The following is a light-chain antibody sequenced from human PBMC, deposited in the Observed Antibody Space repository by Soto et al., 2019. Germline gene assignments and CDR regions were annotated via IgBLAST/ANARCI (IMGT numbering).Light chain of an antibody. J-gene: IGLJ1*01. Sequence: QSVLTQPASVSGSPGQSITISCTGTSSDVGGYNYVSWYQQHPGKAPKLMIYEVSNRPSGVSNRFSGSKSGNTASLTISGLQAEDEADYYCSSYTSNNIVLFGSGTKGTVL. CDR3: SSYTSNNIVL. CDR2: EVS. CDR1: SSDVGGYNY. V-gene: IGLV2-14*01.